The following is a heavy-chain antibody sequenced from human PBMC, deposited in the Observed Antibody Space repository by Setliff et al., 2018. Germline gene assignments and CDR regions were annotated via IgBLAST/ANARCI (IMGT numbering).Heavy chain of an antibody. D-gene: IGHD1-26*01. V-gene: IGHV1-18*01. J-gene: IGHJ6*02. CDR1: GYSFGNYG. Sequence: GASVKVSCKASGYSFGNYGMGWGRQAPGHGLEWMGWISAYNINTNYAKKFQGRVTMTTDTSANLAYMWLRRLRADDTAVYFCAREPKWELPGYKSGMDVWGQGTTVTVSS. CDR2: ISAYNINT. CDR3: AREPKWELPGYKSGMDV.